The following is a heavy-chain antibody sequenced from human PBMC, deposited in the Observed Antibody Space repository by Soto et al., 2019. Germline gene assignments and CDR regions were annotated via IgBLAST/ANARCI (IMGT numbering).Heavy chain of an antibody. Sequence: QVQLVQSGAEVKKPGSSVKVSCKASGGTFSSYTISWVRQAPGQGLEWMGRIIPILGIANYAQKLQGRVTITADKSTSTAYMELSSLRSEDTAVYYCARVNYGSGSYPDYWGQGTLVTVSS. CDR3: ARVNYGSGSYPDY. D-gene: IGHD3-10*01. CDR1: GGTFSSYT. CDR2: IIPILGIA. V-gene: IGHV1-69*02. J-gene: IGHJ4*02.